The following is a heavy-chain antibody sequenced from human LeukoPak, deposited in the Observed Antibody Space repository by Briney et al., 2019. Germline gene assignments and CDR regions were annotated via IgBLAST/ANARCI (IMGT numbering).Heavy chain of an antibody. J-gene: IGHJ4*02. CDR1: GGSFSGYY. V-gene: IGHV4-34*01. CDR2: INHSGST. CDR3: ARRFDSGSYLSDY. D-gene: IGHD1-26*01. Sequence: SETLSLTCAVYGGSFSGYYWSWIRQPPGKGLEWIGEINHSGSTNYNPSLKSRVTIPVDTSKNQFSLKLSSVTAADTAVYYCARRFDSGSYLSDYWGQGTLVTVSS.